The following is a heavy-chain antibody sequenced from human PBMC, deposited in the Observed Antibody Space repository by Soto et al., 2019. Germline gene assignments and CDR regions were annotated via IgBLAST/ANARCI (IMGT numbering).Heavy chain of an antibody. V-gene: IGHV3-30*18. Sequence: QVQLVESGGGVVQPGRSLRLSCAASGFTFSSYGMHWVRQAPGKGLEWVAVISYDGSNKYYADSVKGRFTISRDNSKNPLYLQMNRLRAEDTAVYYCAKEVPEAEAALFYGMDVWGQGTTVTVSS. J-gene: IGHJ6*02. CDR2: ISYDGSNK. CDR3: AKEVPEAEAALFYGMDV. D-gene: IGHD6-6*01. CDR1: GFTFSSYG.